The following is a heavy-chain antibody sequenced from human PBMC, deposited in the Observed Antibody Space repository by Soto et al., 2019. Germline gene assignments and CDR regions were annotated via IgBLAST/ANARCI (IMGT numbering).Heavy chain of an antibody. D-gene: IGHD6-19*01. V-gene: IGHV1-18*01. CDR3: ARDAVSGRTGFDY. CDR1: GYTFTSYG. J-gene: IGHJ4*02. Sequence: QVQLVQSGAEVKKPGASVKVSCKASGYTFTSYGIRWVRQAPGQGLEWMGWGNAYNGTTNYAQKFQGRVTMTTETSKSTAYMELRRLRSDATAVYYCARDAVSGRTGFDYGGQGTLVTVSS. CDR2: GNAYNGTT.